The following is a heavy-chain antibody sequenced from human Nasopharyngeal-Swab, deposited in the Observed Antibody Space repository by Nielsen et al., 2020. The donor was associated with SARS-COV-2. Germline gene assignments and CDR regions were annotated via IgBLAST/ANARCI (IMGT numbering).Heavy chain of an antibody. CDR3: AGRDCSGTRGYAYTPSNSGVYHYYYMDV. J-gene: IGHJ6*03. V-gene: IGHV3-15*01. CDR2: IQSKTDGSTR. CDR1: GFTFTTVW. Sequence: GASLQISCAASGFTFTTVWMCWVRPGPGKGLAWGGRIQSKTDGSTRDYAVPVKGRFTIFRDDSKQTVSLQMDSLKPEDTGVYYCAGRDCSGTRGYAYTPSNSGVYHYYYMDVWGKGTTVTVSS. D-gene: IGHD2-2*01.